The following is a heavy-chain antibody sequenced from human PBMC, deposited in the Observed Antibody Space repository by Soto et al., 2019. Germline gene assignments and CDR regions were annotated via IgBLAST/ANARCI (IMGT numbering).Heavy chain of an antibody. CDR2: IIPIFGIA. D-gene: IGHD2-2*01. J-gene: IGHJ6*02. V-gene: IGHV1-69*08. Sequence: QVQLVQSGAEVKKPGSSVKVSCKASGGTFSRYSITWVRQAPGHGLEWIGRIIPIFGIASYAQKFQGRVTITADEATSTAYMELRSLRSDDTAVYYCAREDRDRETGLVPAAIDGMDVWSQGTTVTVSS. CDR3: AREDRDRETGLVPAAIDGMDV. CDR1: GGTFSRYS.